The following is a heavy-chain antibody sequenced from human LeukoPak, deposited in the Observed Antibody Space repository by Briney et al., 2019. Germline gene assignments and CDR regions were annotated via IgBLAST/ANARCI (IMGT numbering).Heavy chain of an antibody. Sequence: GGSLRLSCAASGFTFSSYWMHWVRQVPGKGLVWVSRINSDGSSTNYADSVKGRFTISRDNAKNTLYLQMNSLRAEDTAVYYCARGRLGGFFDYWGQGTLVTVSS. V-gene: IGHV3-74*01. CDR2: INSDGSST. CDR1: GFTFSSYW. D-gene: IGHD3-16*01. J-gene: IGHJ4*02. CDR3: ARGRLGGFFDY.